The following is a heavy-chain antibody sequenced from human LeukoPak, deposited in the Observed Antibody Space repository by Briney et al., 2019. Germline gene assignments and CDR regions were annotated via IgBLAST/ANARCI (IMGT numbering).Heavy chain of an antibody. CDR2: IIPIFGTA. J-gene: IGHJ4*02. CDR3: ARGGFVPGRDGYID. CDR1: GGTFSSYA. D-gene: IGHD5-24*01. Sequence: ASVKVSCKASGGTFSSYAISWVRQAPGQGLEWMGRIIPIFGTANYAQKFQGRVTITTDESTSTAYMELSSLRSEDTAVYYCARGGFVPGRDGYIDWGQGTLVTVSS. V-gene: IGHV1-69*05.